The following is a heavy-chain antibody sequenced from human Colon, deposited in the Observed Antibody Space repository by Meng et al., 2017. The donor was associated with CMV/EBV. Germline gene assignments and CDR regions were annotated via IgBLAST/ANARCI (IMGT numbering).Heavy chain of an antibody. V-gene: IGHV1-2*02. CDR3: ARVKCGTTSCSQGLDP. CDR1: GYTFTGCY. D-gene: IGHD2-2*01. Sequence: AAVKVSFKASGYTFTGCYLHWVRQAPGRGLEGMGWINPNGGGTDYAQTFQGRVTMTRDTSTTTVYLEVNRLTSDDTATYYCARVKCGTTSCSQGLDPWGQGTLVTVSS. J-gene: IGHJ5*02. CDR2: INPNGGGT.